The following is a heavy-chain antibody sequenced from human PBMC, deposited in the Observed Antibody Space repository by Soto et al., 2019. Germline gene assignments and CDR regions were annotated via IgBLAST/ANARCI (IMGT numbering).Heavy chain of an antibody. D-gene: IGHD6-19*01. J-gene: IGHJ4*02. Sequence: PGGSLRLSCAASGFTFDDYSMHWVRQAPGKGLEWVSGISWNSGSIGYADSVKGRFTISRDNAKNSLYLQMNSLRAEDTAFYYCAKDLNIYRIAVAGLFDYWGQGTQVTVSS. V-gene: IGHV3-9*01. CDR3: AKDLNIYRIAVAGLFDY. CDR1: GFTFDDYS. CDR2: ISWNSGSI.